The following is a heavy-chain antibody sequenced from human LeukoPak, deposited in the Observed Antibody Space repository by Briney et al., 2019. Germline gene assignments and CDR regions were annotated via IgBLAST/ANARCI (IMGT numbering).Heavy chain of an antibody. Sequence: SETLSLTCTVSGGSISSYYWSWIRQPAGKGLEWIGRIYTSGSTNYNPSLKSRVTMSVDTSKNQFSLKLGSVTAADTAVYYCARYYDSSGYWDDAFDIWGQGTMVTVSS. CDR1: GGSISSYY. V-gene: IGHV4-4*07. CDR2: IYTSGST. J-gene: IGHJ3*02. D-gene: IGHD3-22*01. CDR3: ARYYDSSGYWDDAFDI.